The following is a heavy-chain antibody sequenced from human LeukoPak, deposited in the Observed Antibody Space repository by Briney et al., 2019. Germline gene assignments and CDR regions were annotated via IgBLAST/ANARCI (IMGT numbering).Heavy chain of an antibody. CDR2: IYYSGST. D-gene: IGHD1-1*01. V-gene: IGHV4-59*08. CDR1: GGSISSYY. CDR3: ARHMGLGYTYFYPYFDY. J-gene: IGHJ4*01. Sequence: KPSETLSLTCTVSGGSISSYYWSWIRQPPGKGREWIGYIYYSGSTNYNPSLKSRVTISVDTSKNQFSLKLSSVTAADTAVYYCARHMGLGYTYFYPYFDYWGQGTLVTVSS.